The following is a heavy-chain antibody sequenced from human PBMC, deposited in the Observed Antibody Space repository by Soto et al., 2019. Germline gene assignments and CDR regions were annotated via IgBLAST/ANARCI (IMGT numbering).Heavy chain of an antibody. Sequence: GGSLRLSCAASGFTFSSYSMNWVRQAPGKGLEWVSYISSSSSTIYYADSVKGRFTISRDNAKNSLYLQMNSLRAEDTAVYYCARDGRAVAGTWYYYYMDVWGKGTTVTVSS. J-gene: IGHJ6*03. CDR2: ISSSSSTI. CDR1: GFTFSSYS. D-gene: IGHD6-19*01. CDR3: ARDGRAVAGTWYYYYMDV. V-gene: IGHV3-48*01.